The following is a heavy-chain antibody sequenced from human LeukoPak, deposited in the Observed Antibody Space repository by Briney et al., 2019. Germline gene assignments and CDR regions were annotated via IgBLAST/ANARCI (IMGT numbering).Heavy chain of an antibody. J-gene: IGHJ4*02. D-gene: IGHD3-9*01. CDR1: GYTFTGYY. CDR3: ARDGRAYYDFLTGYYHFDY. CDR2: FNPNSGGT. V-gene: IGHV1-2*04. Sequence: ASVKVSCKASGYTFTGYYMLWVRQAPGQGLEWMGWFNPNSGGTNYAQKFQGWVTMTRDTSISTAYMKLSRLRSDDTAVYYCARDGRAYYDFLTGYYHFDYWGQGTLVTVSS.